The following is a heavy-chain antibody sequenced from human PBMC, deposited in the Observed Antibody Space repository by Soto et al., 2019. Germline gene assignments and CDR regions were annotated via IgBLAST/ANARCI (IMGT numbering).Heavy chain of an antibody. V-gene: IGHV1-3*01. CDR2: VNAGNGNR. CDR1: GYTFTNYA. J-gene: IGHJ4*02. Sequence: QIQLVQSGAEVKKPGASVTVSCKASGYTFTNYAIHWVRQAPGQSLEWMGWVNAGNGNRKLSQKFQGRVTVTRDTFASTVYIELRSLRSEDTAVYYRARDDFDSSGFGYWGQGSLVTVSS. CDR3: ARDDFDSSGFGY. D-gene: IGHD3-22*01.